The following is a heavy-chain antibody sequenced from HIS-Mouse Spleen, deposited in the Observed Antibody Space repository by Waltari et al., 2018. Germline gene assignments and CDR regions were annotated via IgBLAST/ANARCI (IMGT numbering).Heavy chain of an antibody. CDR2: INSEGSRT. CDR3: ARDWIEGGGALYYFDY. V-gene: IGHV3-74*01. D-gene: IGHD3-16*01. CDR1: GFTFISYW. Sequence: EVQLVESGGGLVQPGGSLRLSCSASGFTFISYWMHWVRQAPGKGLVWASRINSEGSRTSYADSVKGRFTISRDNAKNTLYLQMNSLRAEDTAVYYCARDWIEGGGALYYFDYWGQGTLVTVSS. J-gene: IGHJ4*02.